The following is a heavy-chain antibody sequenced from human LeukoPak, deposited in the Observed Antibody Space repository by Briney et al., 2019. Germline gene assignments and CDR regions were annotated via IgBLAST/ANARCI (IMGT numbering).Heavy chain of an antibody. CDR2: IHTSGST. CDR3: AGRGLSTGWTFDY. Sequence: SETLSLTCSVSGGSISTYYWSWIRQPAGKGLEWIAQIHTSGSTNFNPSLKSRVSISMDTPNNQFSLMISSVTAADTAIYYCAGRGLSTGWTFDYWGHGTLVTASS. J-gene: IGHJ4*01. CDR1: GGSISTYY. V-gene: IGHV4-4*07. D-gene: IGHD6-19*01.